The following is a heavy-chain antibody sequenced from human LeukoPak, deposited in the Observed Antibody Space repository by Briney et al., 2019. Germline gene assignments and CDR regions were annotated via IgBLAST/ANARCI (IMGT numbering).Heavy chain of an antibody. CDR2: IYSGGNT. CDR1: GFTVSSTY. J-gene: IGHJ6*02. V-gene: IGHV3-53*01. D-gene: IGHD3-10*01. CDR3: AKDKGDYDSESPYGLDV. Sequence: PGGSLRLSCAASGFTVSSTYMSWVRQAPGKGLEWVSVIYSGGNTYYADSVKGRFTISRDNSKNTLYLQMNSLRAEDTAVYYCAKDKGDYDSESPYGLDVWGQGTTVTVSS.